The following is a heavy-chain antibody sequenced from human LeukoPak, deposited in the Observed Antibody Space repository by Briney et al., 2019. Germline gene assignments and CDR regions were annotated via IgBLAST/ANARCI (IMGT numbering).Heavy chain of an antibody. D-gene: IGHD2-15*01. J-gene: IGHJ4*02. CDR3: ARGGWPNFDY. CDR1: GGSISSYY. V-gene: IGHV4-59*01. CDR2: IYYSGST. Sequence: SETVFLTCTVSGGSISSYYWSWIRQPPGKGLEWIGYIYYSGSTNYNPSLKSRVTISVDTPKNQFSLKLSSVTAADTAVYYCARGGWPNFDYWGQGTLVTVSS.